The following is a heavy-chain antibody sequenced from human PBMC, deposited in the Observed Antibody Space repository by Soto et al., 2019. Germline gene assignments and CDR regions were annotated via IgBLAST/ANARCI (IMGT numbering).Heavy chain of an antibody. CDR2: IKQDGSEK. CDR3: ARVSVVVVAALDY. D-gene: IGHD2-15*01. J-gene: IGHJ4*02. CDR1: GFTFSSYW. Sequence: GGSLRLSCAASGFTFSSYWMSWVRQAPGKGLEWVANIKQDGSEKYYVDSVKGRFTISRDNAKNSLYLQMNSLRAEDTAVYCCARVSVVVVAALDYWGQGTLVTVSS. V-gene: IGHV3-7*01.